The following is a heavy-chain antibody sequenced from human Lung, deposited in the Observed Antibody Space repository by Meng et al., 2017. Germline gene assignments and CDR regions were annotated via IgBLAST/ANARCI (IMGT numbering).Heavy chain of an antibody. Sequence: EVQLVESGGGLVRPGGSLRLSCAASGFTFSNAWMSWVRQAQGKGLEWVARIKSKTDGGTTGYAAPVKGRFTISRGDSKNTLFLQMNSLKTEDTAVYYCTTEGEVAAGNDYWGQGTLVTVSS. J-gene: IGHJ4*02. CDR1: GFTFSNAW. CDR2: IKSKTDGGTT. D-gene: IGHD6-13*01. CDR3: TTEGEVAAGNDY. V-gene: IGHV3-15*01.